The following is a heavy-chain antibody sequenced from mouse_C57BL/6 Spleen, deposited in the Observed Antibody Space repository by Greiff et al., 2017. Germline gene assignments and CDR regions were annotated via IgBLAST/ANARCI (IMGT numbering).Heavy chain of an antibody. CDR1: GYTFTSYW. Sequence: QVQLQQPGAELVKPGASVKMSCKASGYTFTSYWITWVKQRPGQGLEWIGDIYPGSGSTNYNEKFKSKATLTVDTSSSTAYMQLSSLTSEDSAVYYCARSGDYDGVFAYWGQGTLDTVSA. CDR3: ARSGDYDGVFAY. CDR2: IYPGSGST. V-gene: IGHV1-55*01. J-gene: IGHJ3*01. D-gene: IGHD2-4*01.